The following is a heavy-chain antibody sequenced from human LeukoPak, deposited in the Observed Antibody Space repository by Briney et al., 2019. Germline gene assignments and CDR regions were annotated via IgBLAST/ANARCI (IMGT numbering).Heavy chain of an antibody. J-gene: IGHJ2*01. CDR2: IWDGGSNK. CDR1: RLNFNDYD. V-gene: IGHV3-33*06. Sequence: GGSLRLSCAASRLNFNDYDMDWVRQAPGKGLEWVAVIWDGGSNKYYAESVKGRFTISRDISKNMLYLQMNSLRVEDTAVYYCAKERGGQDWDFDLWGRGTLVTVSS. CDR3: AKERGGQDWDFDL. D-gene: IGHD3-10*01.